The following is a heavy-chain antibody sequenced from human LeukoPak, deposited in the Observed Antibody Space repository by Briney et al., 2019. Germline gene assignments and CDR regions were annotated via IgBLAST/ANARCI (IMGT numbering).Heavy chain of an antibody. Sequence: ASVKVSCKASGYTFTNYDINWVLQATGQGLEWMGWMSTSSGNTGYAQKFQGRLTMTRDTSITTVYMELSSLRSDDTAVYYCARVAGSIDYWGQGTLVTVSS. V-gene: IGHV1-8*01. J-gene: IGHJ4*02. CDR1: GYTFTNYD. CDR2: MSTSSGNT. CDR3: ARVAGSIDY. D-gene: IGHD1-26*01.